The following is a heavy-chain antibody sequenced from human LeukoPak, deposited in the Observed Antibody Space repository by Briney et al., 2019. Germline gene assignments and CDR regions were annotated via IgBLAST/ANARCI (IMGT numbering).Heavy chain of an antibody. CDR3: AGQNDFWSGPYYYYYMDV. D-gene: IGHD3-3*01. CDR1: GGSFSGYY. V-gene: IGHV4-34*01. J-gene: IGHJ6*03. Sequence: PSETLSLTCAVYGGSFSGYYWSWIRQPPGKGLEWIGEIYHSGSTNYNPSLKSRVTISVDKSKNQFSLKLSSVTAADTAVYCCAGQNDFWSGPYYYYYMDVWGKGTTVTVSS. CDR2: IYHSGST.